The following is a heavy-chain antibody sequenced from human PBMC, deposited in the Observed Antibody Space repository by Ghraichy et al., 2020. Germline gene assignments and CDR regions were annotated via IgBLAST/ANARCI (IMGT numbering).Heavy chain of an antibody. Sequence: GSLRLSCTVSGGSISSSSYYWGWIRQPPGKGLEWIGSIYYSGSTYYNPSLKSRVTISVDTSKNQFSLKLSSVTAADTAVYYCARHAEVVAATPFDYWGQGTLVTVSS. D-gene: IGHD2-15*01. CDR3: ARHAEVVAATPFDY. J-gene: IGHJ4*02. V-gene: IGHV4-39*01. CDR2: IYYSGST. CDR1: GGSISSSSYY.